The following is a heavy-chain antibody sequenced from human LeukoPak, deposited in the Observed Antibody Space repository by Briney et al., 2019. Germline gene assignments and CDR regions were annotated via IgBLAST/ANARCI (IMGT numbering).Heavy chain of an antibody. V-gene: IGHV3-7*01. CDR2: IVDDGDKK. J-gene: IGHJ4*02. CDR3: ARGRNIAL. Sequence: GGSLRLSCAASGFTFGNYCMSWVRQAPGKGLEWVANIVDDGDKKNYVDSVKGRFTISRDSVKKTLYLQMNSLRVEDTAVYYCARGRNIALWGQGTLGTVSS. CDR1: GFTFGNYC. D-gene: IGHD1-14*01.